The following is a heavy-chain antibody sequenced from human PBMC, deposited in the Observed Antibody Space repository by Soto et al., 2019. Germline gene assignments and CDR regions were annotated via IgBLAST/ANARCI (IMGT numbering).Heavy chain of an antibody. D-gene: IGHD1-1*01. Sequence: QVQLVQSGAEVKKPGASVKVSCKVSGYTLTELSMHWVRQAPGKGLEWMGGFDPEDGETIYAQKFQGRVTMTEDTSTDTAYIELSSLRSEDTAVYYCATGLHLPSRNWNDAGIWGKGTMVTVSS. CDR2: FDPEDGET. J-gene: IGHJ3*02. V-gene: IGHV1-24*01. CDR3: ATGLHLPSRNWNDAGI. CDR1: GYTLTELS.